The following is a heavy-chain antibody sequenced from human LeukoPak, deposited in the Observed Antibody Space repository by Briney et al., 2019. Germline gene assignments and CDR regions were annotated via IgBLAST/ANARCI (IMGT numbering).Heavy chain of an antibody. J-gene: IGHJ6*02. CDR3: ARTGSTEWFHTYYYGMDV. V-gene: IGHV1-8*01. CDR2: MNPNSGNT. D-gene: IGHD3-3*01. CDR1: GYTFTSYD. Sequence: ASVKVSCTASGYTFTSYDINWVRQATGQGLEWMGWMNPNSGNTGYAQKFQGRVTMTRNTSISTAYMELSSLRSEDTAVYYCARTGSTEWFHTYYYGMDVWGQGTTVTVSS.